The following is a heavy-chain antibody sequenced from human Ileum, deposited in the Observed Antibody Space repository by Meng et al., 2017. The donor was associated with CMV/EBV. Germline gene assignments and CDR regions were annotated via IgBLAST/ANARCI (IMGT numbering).Heavy chain of an antibody. J-gene: IGHJ4*02. Sequence: QVKLQQWGAGLLKPSETLSLTCAVYSESFSGYYWSWIRQPPGKGLEWIGEINHSGSTNYNPSLKSRVTISADTSKNQFSLKLSSVTAADTALYYCARGWDNNKVGVHWGQGTLVTVSS. CDR1: SESFSGYY. D-gene: IGHD1/OR15-1a*01. CDR2: INHSGST. CDR3: ARGWDNNKVGVH. V-gene: IGHV4-34*01.